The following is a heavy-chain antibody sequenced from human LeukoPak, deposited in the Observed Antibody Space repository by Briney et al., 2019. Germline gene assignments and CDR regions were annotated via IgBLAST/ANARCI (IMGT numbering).Heavy chain of an antibody. Sequence: EASVKVSCKASGYTFTSYAMHWVRQAPGQRLEWMGWINAGNGNTKYSQKFQGRVTITRDTSASTAYMELSSLRSEDTAVYYCARDGYSSSWYSPFDYWGQGTLVTVSS. CDR1: GYTFTSYA. J-gene: IGHJ4*02. D-gene: IGHD6-13*01. V-gene: IGHV1-3*01. CDR2: INAGNGNT. CDR3: ARDGYSSSWYSPFDY.